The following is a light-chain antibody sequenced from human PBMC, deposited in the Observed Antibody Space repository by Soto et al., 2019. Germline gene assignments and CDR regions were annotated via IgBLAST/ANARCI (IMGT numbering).Light chain of an antibody. CDR3: CSYAGSFTYV. Sequence: QSVLTQPRSVSGSPGQSVTISCTGTSSDVGGYNYVSWYQQHPGKAPKLMIYDVSERPSGVPDRFSGSKSGNTASLTISGLQAEDEDDYYCCSYAGSFTYVFGTGTKLTVL. CDR1: SSDVGGYNY. V-gene: IGLV2-11*01. CDR2: DVS. J-gene: IGLJ1*01.